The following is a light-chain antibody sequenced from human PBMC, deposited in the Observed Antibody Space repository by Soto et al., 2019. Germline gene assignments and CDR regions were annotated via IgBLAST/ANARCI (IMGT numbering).Light chain of an antibody. CDR3: GSYTSSDTMI. V-gene: IGLV2-14*03. J-gene: IGLJ2*01. CDR2: DVS. CDR1: ISDIGRYNY. Sequence: QSALTQPASVSGSPGQSITISCTGTISDIGRYNYVSWYQHSPGKAPKLIIYDVSDRPSGVSNRFSGSKSGTTASLTISGLQAEDEADYYCGSYTSSDTMIFGGGTKLTVL.